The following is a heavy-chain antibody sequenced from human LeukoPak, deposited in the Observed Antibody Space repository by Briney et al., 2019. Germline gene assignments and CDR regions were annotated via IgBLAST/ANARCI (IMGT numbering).Heavy chain of an antibody. CDR2: IYWNDDK. J-gene: IGHJ3*02. CDR1: GFSLSTSGVG. Sequence: SGPTLVKPTQTLTLTCTFSGFSLSTSGVGVGWIRQPPGKALEWLALIYWNDDKRYSTSLKSRLTITKDTSKNQVVLTMTNMDPVDTATYYCAHSAWGEYCSSTSCYILDAFDIWGQGTMVTVSS. CDR3: AHSAWGEYCSSTSCYILDAFDI. D-gene: IGHD2-2*02. V-gene: IGHV2-5*01.